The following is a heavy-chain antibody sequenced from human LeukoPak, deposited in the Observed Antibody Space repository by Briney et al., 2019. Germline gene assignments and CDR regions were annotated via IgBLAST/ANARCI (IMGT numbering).Heavy chain of an antibody. CDR1: GFTFSSYA. V-gene: IGHV3-23*01. CDR2: ISGSGGST. D-gene: IGHD3-10*01. Sequence: GGSLRLSCAASGFTFSSYAMSWVRQATGKGLEWVSAISGSGGSTYYADSVRGRFTISRDNSKNTLYLQMNSLRAEDTAVYYCAKDRGLWLKDYWGQGTLVTVSS. CDR3: AKDRGLWLKDY. J-gene: IGHJ4*02.